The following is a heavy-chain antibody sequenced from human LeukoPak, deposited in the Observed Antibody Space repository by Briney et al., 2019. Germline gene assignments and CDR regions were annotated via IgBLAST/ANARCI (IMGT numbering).Heavy chain of an antibody. Sequence: SETLSLTCTVSGGSISSGGYYWSWIRQHPGKGLEWIGYIYYSGSTYYNPSLKSRVTISVDTSKNQFSLKLSSVTAADTAVYYCARETVLLWFGVPGWFDPWGQGTLVTVSS. CDR2: IYYSGST. CDR1: GGSISSGGYY. CDR3: ARETVLLWFGVPGWFDP. D-gene: IGHD3-10*01. V-gene: IGHV4-31*03. J-gene: IGHJ5*02.